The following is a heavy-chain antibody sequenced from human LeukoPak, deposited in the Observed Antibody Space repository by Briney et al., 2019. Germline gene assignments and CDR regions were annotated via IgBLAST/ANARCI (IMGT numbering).Heavy chain of an antibody. V-gene: IGHV4-4*07. CDR3: ARELSWFADLEVNFDY. D-gene: IGHD3-10*01. CDR1: GGSISSYY. CDR2: IYTSGST. Sequence: SETLSLTCTVSGGSISSYYWSWIRQPAGKGLEWIGRIYTSGSTNYNPSLKSRVTMSVDTSKNQFSLKLSSVTAADTAVYYCARELSWFADLEVNFDYWGQGTLVTVSS. J-gene: IGHJ4*02.